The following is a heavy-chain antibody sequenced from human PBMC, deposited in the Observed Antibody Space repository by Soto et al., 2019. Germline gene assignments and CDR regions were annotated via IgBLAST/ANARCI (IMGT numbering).Heavy chain of an antibody. D-gene: IGHD1-1*01. Sequence: SVKVSCKASGGTFSNHTISWVRQAPGQGLEWMGRIIPIFGITNYAQKFQGRVTITADKSTTTAYMELSSLRSEDTAVYYCAAALRYNWNGDAFDIWGQGTMVTVSS. V-gene: IGHV1-69*02. CDR3: AAALRYNWNGDAFDI. J-gene: IGHJ3*02. CDR2: IIPIFGIT. CDR1: GGTFSNHT.